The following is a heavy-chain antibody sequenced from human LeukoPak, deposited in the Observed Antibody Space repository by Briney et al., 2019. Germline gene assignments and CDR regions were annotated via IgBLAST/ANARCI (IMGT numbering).Heavy chain of an antibody. J-gene: IGHJ6*02. Sequence: SETLSLTCTVSGGSISSYYWSWIRQPPGKGLEWIGYIYYSGSTNYNPSLKSRVTISVDTSKNQFSPKLSSVTAADTAVYYCARFPPAPRNYGSGSYPSGMDVWGQGTTVTVSS. D-gene: IGHD3-10*01. CDR1: GGSISSYY. V-gene: IGHV4-59*01. CDR2: IYYSGST. CDR3: ARFPPAPRNYGSGSYPSGMDV.